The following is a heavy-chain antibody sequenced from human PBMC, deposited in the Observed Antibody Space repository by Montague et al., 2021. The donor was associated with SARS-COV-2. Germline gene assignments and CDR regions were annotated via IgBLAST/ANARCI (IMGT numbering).Heavy chain of an antibody. D-gene: IGHD2-2*01. Sequence: SETLSLTCAVYGGSFSGYYWTWIRQPPGKGLEWIGENNYSGSTNYNPSLKSRVTMSVDMSKNQFSLKLRSVTAADTAVYYCARGRGLAVVFDFYYYGMDVWGRGTTVTVSS. V-gene: IGHV4-34*01. CDR1: GGSFSGYY. J-gene: IGHJ6*02. CDR2: NNYSGST. CDR3: ARGRGLAVVFDFYYYGMDV.